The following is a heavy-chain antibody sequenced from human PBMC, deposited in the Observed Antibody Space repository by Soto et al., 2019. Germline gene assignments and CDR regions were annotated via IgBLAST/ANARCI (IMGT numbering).Heavy chain of an antibody. CDR1: GYSFTSYW. Sequence: PGESLKISCKGSGYSFTSYWIGWVRQMPGKGLEWMGIIYPGDSDTRYSPSFQGQITISVDKSINTAYLQWSSLKASDTATYYCARHGSIGARQNWFDPWGQGTLVTVSS. V-gene: IGHV5-51*01. D-gene: IGHD6-6*01. CDR3: ARHGSIGARQNWFDP. J-gene: IGHJ5*02. CDR2: IYPGDSDT.